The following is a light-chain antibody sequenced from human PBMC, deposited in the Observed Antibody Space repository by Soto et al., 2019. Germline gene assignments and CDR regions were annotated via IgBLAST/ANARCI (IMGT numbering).Light chain of an antibody. J-gene: IGKJ2*02. CDR3: HDRSHWPPST. Sequence: EIVLTQSPATLSLSPGESATLSCRASQSVPRHFAWYQQRPGQAPRLLIYDIYSRDTGIPARFSGSGSGTDLTLTISSLEPEDSAVYYCHDRSHWPPSTFGQGTKLEIK. CDR2: DIY. CDR1: QSVPRH. V-gene: IGKV3-11*01.